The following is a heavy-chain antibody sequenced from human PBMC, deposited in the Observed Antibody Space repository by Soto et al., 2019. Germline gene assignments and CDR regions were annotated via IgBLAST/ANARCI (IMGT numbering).Heavy chain of an antibody. CDR2: INHSGNN. V-gene: IGHV4-34*01. J-gene: IGHJ3*02. CDR1: GGSFSTYY. D-gene: IGHD3-9*01. Sequence: LSLTCVVSGGSFSTYYYNWIRQSPGKGLEWIGEINHSGNNNYSPSLKSRVTMSLDTSKNQFSLKLTSVTAADTAVYYCARGGSNDWQVAFDIWGQGTMVTVSS. CDR3: ARGGSNDWQVAFDI.